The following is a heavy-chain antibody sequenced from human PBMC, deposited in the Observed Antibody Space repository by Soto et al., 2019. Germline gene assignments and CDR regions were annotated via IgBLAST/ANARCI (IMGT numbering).Heavy chain of an antibody. CDR3: ARGGFVDTAMGPFDY. J-gene: IGHJ4*02. V-gene: IGHV4-59*01. D-gene: IGHD5-18*01. CDR1: GCSISSYY. Sequence: ASETLSLTCTVSGCSISSYYWSWIRQPPGKGLEWIGYIYYSGSTNYNPSLKSRVTISVDTSKNQFSLKLSSVTAADTAVYYCARGGFVDTAMGPFDYWGQGTLVTVSS. CDR2: IYYSGST.